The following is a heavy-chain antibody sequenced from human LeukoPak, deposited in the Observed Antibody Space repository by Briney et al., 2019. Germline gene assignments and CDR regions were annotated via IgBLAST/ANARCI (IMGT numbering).Heavy chain of an antibody. CDR3: ASGYSTDFDY. D-gene: IGHD5-18*01. Sequence: ASVKVSCKASGGTFSSYAISWVRQAPGQGLEWMGRIIPILGIANYAQKFQGRVTITADKSTSTAYMELSSLRSGDTAVCYCASGYSTDFDYWGQGTLVTVSS. CDR2: IIPILGIA. CDR1: GGTFSSYA. J-gene: IGHJ4*02. V-gene: IGHV1-69*04.